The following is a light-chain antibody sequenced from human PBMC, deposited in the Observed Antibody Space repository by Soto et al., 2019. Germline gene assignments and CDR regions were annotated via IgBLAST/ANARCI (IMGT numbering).Light chain of an antibody. V-gene: IGLV1-40*01. CDR3: QSYDTNLSDVV. Sequence: QSVLTQPPSVSGAPGQRVTISCTGTSSNIGAGYDVHWYQQVPGTAPKLVIYGNNNRPSGVPDRFSASNSGASASLAITGLRAEDEADYSCQSYDTNLSDVVFGGGTKLTVL. CDR1: SSNIGAGYD. J-gene: IGLJ2*01. CDR2: GNN.